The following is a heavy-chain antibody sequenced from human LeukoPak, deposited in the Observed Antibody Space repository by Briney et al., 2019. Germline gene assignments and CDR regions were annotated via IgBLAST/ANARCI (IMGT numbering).Heavy chain of an antibody. J-gene: IGHJ3*02. CDR3: ARGGYYGSGSYYAFDI. Sequence: GGSLRLSCATSGFTFSSHSMNWVRQAPGKGLEWVSSISSSSSYIYYADSVKGRFTISRDNAKNSLYLQMNSLRAEDTAVYYCARGGYYGSGSYYAFDIWGQGTMVTVSS. V-gene: IGHV3-21*01. CDR2: ISSSSSYI. D-gene: IGHD3-10*01. CDR1: GFTFSSHS.